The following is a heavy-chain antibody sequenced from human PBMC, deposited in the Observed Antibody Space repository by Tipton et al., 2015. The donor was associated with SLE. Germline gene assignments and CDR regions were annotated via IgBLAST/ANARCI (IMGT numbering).Heavy chain of an antibody. CDR1: GFTFSLYG. J-gene: IGHJ1*01. D-gene: IGHD6-13*01. V-gene: IGHV3-30*18. Sequence: SLRLSCVASGFTFSLYGMHWVRQAPGKGLEWVAVIPYDGRDKYSVDSVKGLCTISRDNSKNTVYLQMNSLRVEDTAVYYCVKDGGFSCSWRTQNQQWGRGAQVSVSS. CDR2: IPYDGRDK. CDR3: VKDGGFSCSWRTQNQQ.